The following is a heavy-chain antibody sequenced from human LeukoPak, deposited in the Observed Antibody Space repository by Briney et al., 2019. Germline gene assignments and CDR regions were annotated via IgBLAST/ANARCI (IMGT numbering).Heavy chain of an antibody. V-gene: IGHV3-23*01. J-gene: IGHJ4*02. CDR1: GFTFSSYA. Sequence: GGSLRLSCAASGFTFSSYAMSWVRQAPGKGLEWVSSVSGSGGSTYYADSVKGRFTISRDNSKSTLFLQMNSLRVEDTAVYYCAKSSYYDSSGYYREYYFDYWGQGTLVTVSS. CDR3: AKSSYYDSSGYYREYYFDY. CDR2: VSGSGGST. D-gene: IGHD3-22*01.